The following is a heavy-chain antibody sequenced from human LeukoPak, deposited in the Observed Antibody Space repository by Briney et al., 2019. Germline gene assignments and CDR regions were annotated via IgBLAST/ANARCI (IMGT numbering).Heavy chain of an antibody. CDR2: IIPIFGTA. CDR3: ARPQCCIDDAFDI. D-gene: IGHD2-8*02. V-gene: IGHV1-69*13. J-gene: IGHJ3*02. Sequence: SVKVSCXASGGTFSSYAISWVRQAPGQGLEWMGGIIPIFGTANYAQKFQGRVTITADESTSTAHMELSSLRSEDTAVYYCARPQCCIDDAFDIWGQGTMVTVSS. CDR1: GGTFSSYA.